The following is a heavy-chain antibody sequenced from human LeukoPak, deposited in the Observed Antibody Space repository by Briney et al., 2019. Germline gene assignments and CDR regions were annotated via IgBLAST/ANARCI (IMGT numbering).Heavy chain of an antibody. V-gene: IGHV4-59*01. CDR2: IYYSGST. CDR3: ARTLWFGELFTAPTYYFDY. J-gene: IGHJ4*02. D-gene: IGHD3-10*01. Sequence: PSETLSLTCTVSGGSISSYYWSWIRQPPGKGLEWIGYIYYSGSTNYNPSLKSRVTISVDTSKNQFSLKLSSVTAADTAVYYCARTLWFGELFTAPTYYFDYWGQGTLVTVSS. CDR1: GGSISSYY.